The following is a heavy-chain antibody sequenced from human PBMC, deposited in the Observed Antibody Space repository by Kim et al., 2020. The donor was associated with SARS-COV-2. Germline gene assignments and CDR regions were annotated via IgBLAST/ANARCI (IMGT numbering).Heavy chain of an antibody. D-gene: IGHD6-6*01. CDR2: IKQDGEK. V-gene: IGHV3-7*01. Sequence: GGSLRLSCAASGFTFSSYWMSWVRQAPGKGLEWVANIKQDGEKYYVDSVKGRFTISRDNAKNSLYLQMNSLRVEDTAVYYCERSREYTSSFDYWGQGTLVTVSS. CDR1: GFTFSSYW. J-gene: IGHJ4*02. CDR3: ERSREYTSSFDY.